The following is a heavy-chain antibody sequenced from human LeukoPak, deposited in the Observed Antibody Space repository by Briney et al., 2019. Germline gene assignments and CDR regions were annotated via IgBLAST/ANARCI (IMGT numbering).Heavy chain of an antibody. D-gene: IGHD6-13*01. CDR1: GGTFSSYA. CDR3: ARRQQLNYYMDV. CDR2: IIPIFGTA. J-gene: IGHJ6*03. V-gene: IGHV1-69*06. Sequence: ASVKVSCKASGGTFSSYAISWVRQAPGQGLEWMGGIIPIFGTANYAQKFQGRVTITADKSTSTVYMELSSLRSEDTAVYYCARRQQLNYYMDVWGKGTTVTVSS.